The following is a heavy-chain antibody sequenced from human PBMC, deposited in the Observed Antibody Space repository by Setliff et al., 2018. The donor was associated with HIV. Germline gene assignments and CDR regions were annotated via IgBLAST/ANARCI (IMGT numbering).Heavy chain of an antibody. V-gene: IGHV4-61*01. CDR1: GDSVSSASYY. Sequence: SETLSLTCTVSGDSVSSASYYWRWIRQHPGKGLEWIGYIYYSGTTKYNPSLKSRVTISVDTSKNQFSLKLSSVTAADTAVYYCASEAWTSYRSSSGYYYYYMDVWGKGTTVTVSS. J-gene: IGHJ6*03. D-gene: IGHD6-6*01. CDR3: ASEAWTSYRSSSGYYYYYMDV. CDR2: IYYSGTT.